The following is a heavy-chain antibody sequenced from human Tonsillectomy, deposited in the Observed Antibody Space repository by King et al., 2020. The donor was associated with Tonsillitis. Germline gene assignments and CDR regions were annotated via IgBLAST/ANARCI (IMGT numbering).Heavy chain of an antibody. CDR1: GIPLSTSGMR. D-gene: IGHD2-15*01. CDR2: IDWDDEK. V-gene: IGHV2-70*04. J-gene: IGHJ4*02. CDR3: ARMRAELGYHFDN. Sequence: TLQESGPVQIKPTQTLTLTCTISGIPLSTSGMRVSWIRQPPGKALEWLARIDWDDEKFYNTSLRTRLTVSKDTSKNQVVLTMTNMDPVDTATYYCARMRAELGYHFDNWGQGILVTVSS.